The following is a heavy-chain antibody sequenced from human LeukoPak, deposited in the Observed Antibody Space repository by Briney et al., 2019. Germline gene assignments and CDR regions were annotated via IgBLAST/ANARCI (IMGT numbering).Heavy chain of an antibody. V-gene: IGHV1-8*01. D-gene: IGHD5-12*01. CDR3: EIYTGYDSF. J-gene: IGHJ4*02. CDR1: GYTFTSYD. Sequence: GASVKVFCKASGYTFTSYDINWVRQATGQGLEWMGWMSPDSGYTGYAQTFQGRVTLTRNTSVSTAFIELSSLRSEDTAVYYCEIYTGYDSFWGQGTLVTVSS. CDR2: MSPDSGYT.